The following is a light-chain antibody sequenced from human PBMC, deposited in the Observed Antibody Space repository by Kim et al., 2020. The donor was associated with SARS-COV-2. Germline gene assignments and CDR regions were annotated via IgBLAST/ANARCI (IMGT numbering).Light chain of an antibody. J-gene: IGLJ3*02. CDR3: CSYAGSKNFEV. CDR2: EVS. V-gene: IGLV2-8*01. Sequence: QSALTQPPSASGSPGQSVTISCTETSRDIGAYNYVSWYQQHPGEAPKLIIFEVSKRPSGVPDRFSGSKSGNTASLTVSGLQAEDEADYYCCSYAGSKNFEVFGGGTQLTVL. CDR1: SRDIGAYNY.